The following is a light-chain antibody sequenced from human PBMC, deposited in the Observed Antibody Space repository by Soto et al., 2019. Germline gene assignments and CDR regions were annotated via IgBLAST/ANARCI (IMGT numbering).Light chain of an antibody. J-gene: IGKJ3*01. CDR2: DTS. Sequence: EIVLTQSPATLSLSPGERATLSCRASQSVSSYLAWYQQKPGQAPRLLIYDTSNRATGIPARFSGSGSGTDFTLTISSLELEDFAGYYCQLFTFGPGTKVDIK. CDR3: QLFT. V-gene: IGKV3-11*01. CDR1: QSVSSY.